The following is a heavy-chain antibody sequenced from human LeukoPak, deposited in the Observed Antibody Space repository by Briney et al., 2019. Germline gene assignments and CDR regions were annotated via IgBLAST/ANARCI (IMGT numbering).Heavy chain of an antibody. D-gene: IGHD1-1*01. J-gene: IGHJ6*03. V-gene: IGHV3-53*01. CDR1: GFIVSSSY. CDR2: IYIGNTT. Sequence: GGSLRLSCAASGFIVSSSYMTWVSQAPGKGLEWVSLIYIGNTTYYADSVKGRFTISRDNSKNTLYLQMNSLRAEDTALYYCARDNPTGVGVSMDVWGKGTMVTVSS. CDR3: ARDNPTGVGVSMDV.